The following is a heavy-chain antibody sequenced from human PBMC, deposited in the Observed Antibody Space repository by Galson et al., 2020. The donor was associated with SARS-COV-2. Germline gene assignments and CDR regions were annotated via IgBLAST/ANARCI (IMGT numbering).Heavy chain of an antibody. D-gene: IGHD3-16*01. V-gene: IGHV4-39*07. CDR2: IYFNGRT. Sequence: ASETLSLTCTVSRGFIASTSYYWGWIRQPPGKGLEWIGSIYFNGRTFYHPSLLSRVTMSIDTSKNQFSLTLTTVTAADTAVYFCARKTSTYDYWGPGAQVTVSS. CDR3: ARKTSTYDY. J-gene: IGHJ4*01. CDR1: RGFIASTSYY.